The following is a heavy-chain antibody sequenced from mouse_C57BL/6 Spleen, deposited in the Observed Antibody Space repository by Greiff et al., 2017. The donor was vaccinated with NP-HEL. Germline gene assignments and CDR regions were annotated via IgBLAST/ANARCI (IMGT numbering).Heavy chain of an antibody. CDR3: ARYGNDDGDFEDY. V-gene: IGHV1-4*01. J-gene: IGHJ2*01. D-gene: IGHD2-2*01. CDR1: GYTFTSYT. Sequence: VQLQQSGAELARPGASVKMSCKASGYTFTSYTMHWVKQRPGQGLEWIGYINPSSGSTKYNQKFKDKATLTADKSSSTAYMQLSSLTSEDSAINYCARYGNDDGDFEDYWGQGTTLTVSS. CDR2: INPSSGST.